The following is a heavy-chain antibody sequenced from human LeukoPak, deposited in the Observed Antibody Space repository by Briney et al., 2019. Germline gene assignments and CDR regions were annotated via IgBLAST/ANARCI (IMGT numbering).Heavy chain of an antibody. Sequence: GGSLRLSCAASGFTFSSYWMHWVRHAPGKGLVWVSRINSDGSSTSYADSVKGRFTISRDNAKNTLYLQMNSLRAEDTAVYYCATAPVGQLVLGDWFDPWGQGTLVTVSS. V-gene: IGHV3-74*01. CDR2: INSDGSST. CDR3: ATAPVGQLVLGDWFDP. D-gene: IGHD6-6*01. J-gene: IGHJ5*02. CDR1: GFTFSSYW.